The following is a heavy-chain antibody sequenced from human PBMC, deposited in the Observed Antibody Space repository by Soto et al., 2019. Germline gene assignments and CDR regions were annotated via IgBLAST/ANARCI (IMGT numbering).Heavy chain of an antibody. Sequence: GGSLRLSCAASGFTFSSYGMHWVRQAPGKGLEWVAVISYDGSNKYYADSVKGRFTISRDNSKNTLYLQMNSLRAEDTAVYYCAKDHSSSFLGYYYYGMDVWGQGTTVTVSS. V-gene: IGHV3-30*18. CDR3: AKDHSSSFLGYYYYGMDV. D-gene: IGHD6-6*01. CDR2: ISYDGSNK. CDR1: GFTFSSYG. J-gene: IGHJ6*02.